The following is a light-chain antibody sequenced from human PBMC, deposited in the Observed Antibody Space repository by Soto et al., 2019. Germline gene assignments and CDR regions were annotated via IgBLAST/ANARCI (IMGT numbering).Light chain of an antibody. CDR3: QQYAAWPPLFT. J-gene: IGKJ3*01. Sequence: EILMTQSPATLSVSPGERATLSCRASQSVRTNLAWYQQKPGQAPRLLIYGTSTRATGIPARFSGSGSGTECTLTISSLQSEDFAVYYCQQYAAWPPLFTFGPGTKVDIK. V-gene: IGKV3-15*01. CDR2: GTS. CDR1: QSVRTN.